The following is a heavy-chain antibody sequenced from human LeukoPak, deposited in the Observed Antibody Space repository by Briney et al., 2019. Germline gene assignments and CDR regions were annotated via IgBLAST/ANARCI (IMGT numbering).Heavy chain of an antibody. CDR2: IIPIFGTA. J-gene: IGHJ4*02. D-gene: IGHD3-3*01. CDR1: GGTFSSYA. V-gene: IGHV1-69*05. CDR3: ATSHQDYDFRSGYFY. Sequence: GSSVKVSCKASGGTFSSYAISWVRQAPGQGLEWMGRIIPIFGTANYAQKFQGRVTITTDESTSTAYMELSSLRSEDTAVYYCATSHQDYDFRSGYFYWGQGTLVTVSS.